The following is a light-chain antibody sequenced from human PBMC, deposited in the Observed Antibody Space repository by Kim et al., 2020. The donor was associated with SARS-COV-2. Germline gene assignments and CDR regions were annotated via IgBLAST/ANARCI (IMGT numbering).Light chain of an antibody. J-gene: IGLJ2*01. CDR3: QVWDSGVV. V-gene: IGLV3-9*01. CDR1: NIERRS. CDR2: RDR. Sequence: VSVALGQTAWIPCGGNNIERRSVHWYLQKPGQAPVLVIFRDRSRPSGIPERFSGSTSGNTATLTISGVQAGDDGDYYCQVWDSGVVFGGGTQLTVL.